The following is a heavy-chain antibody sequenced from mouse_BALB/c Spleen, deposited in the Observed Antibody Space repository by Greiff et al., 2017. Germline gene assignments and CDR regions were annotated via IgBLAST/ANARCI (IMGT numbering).Heavy chain of an antibody. J-gene: IGHJ3*01. CDR2: ISDGGSYT. CDR1: GFTFSDYY. D-gene: IGHD2-1*01. Sequence: EVKLMESGGGLVKPGGSLKLSCAASGFTFSDYYMYWVRQTPEKRLEWVATISDGGSYTYYPDSVKGRFTISRDNAKNTLYLQMSSLKSEDTAMYYCARPLMVTDAYWGQGTLVTVSA. V-gene: IGHV5-4*02. CDR3: ARPLMVTDAY.